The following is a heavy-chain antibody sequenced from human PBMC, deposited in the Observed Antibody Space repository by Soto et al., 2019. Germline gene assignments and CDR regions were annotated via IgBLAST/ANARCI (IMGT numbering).Heavy chain of an antibody. J-gene: IGHJ4*02. D-gene: IGHD4-17*01. Sequence: SVKVSCKASGGTFSSYAISWVRQAPGQGLEWMGGIIPIFGTANYAQKFQGRVTITADESTSTAYMELSSLRSEDTAVYYCARGSVYGDYTPFDYWGQGTLVTVPS. CDR3: ARGSVYGDYTPFDY. CDR1: GGTFSSYA. V-gene: IGHV1-69*13. CDR2: IIPIFGTA.